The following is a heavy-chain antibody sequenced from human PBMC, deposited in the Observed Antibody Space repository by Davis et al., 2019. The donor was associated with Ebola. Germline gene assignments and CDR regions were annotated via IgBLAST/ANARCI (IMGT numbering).Heavy chain of an antibody. CDR1: GYTFTNYF. V-gene: IGHV1-2*06. D-gene: IGHD3-10*01. CDR3: ARWGSGSYEPDYYYGMDV. CDR2: INPNSGDT. Sequence: AASVKVSCKASGYTFTNYFMHWVRQAPGQGLEWMGRINPNSGDTNYAQKFQGRVAMTRDTSISTAYMELSRLRSDDTAVYYCARWGSGSYEPDYYYGMDVWGQGTTVTVSS. J-gene: IGHJ6*02.